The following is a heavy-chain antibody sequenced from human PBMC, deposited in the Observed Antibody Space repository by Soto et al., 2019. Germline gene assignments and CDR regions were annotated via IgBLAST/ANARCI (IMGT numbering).Heavy chain of an antibody. D-gene: IGHD1-26*01. J-gene: IGHJ4*02. CDR1: GFTFSAYY. CDR2: ISGSDSLT. CDR3: ARALVLGVGALSQ. V-gene: IGHV3-11*01. Sequence: QVQLVESGGGLVKPEGSLRLSCAASGFTFSAYYMSWIRQAPGKGLEWVSYISGSDSLTHYGDSVKGRFTISRDNAKASLYLQMDSLRAEDTAIYYCARALVLGVGALSQWGQGTLVTVSS.